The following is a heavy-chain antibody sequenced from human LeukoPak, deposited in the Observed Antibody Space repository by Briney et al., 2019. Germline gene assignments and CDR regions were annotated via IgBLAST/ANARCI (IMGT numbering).Heavy chain of an antibody. J-gene: IGHJ4*02. CDR1: GFTFSSYS. CDR2: ITSTSGTM. D-gene: IGHD3-22*01. Sequence: PGGSLRLSCAASGFTFSSYSMNWVCQAPGKGLEWVSYITSTSGTMYYADSVKGRFTISRDNARNSLYLQMNSLRDEDTAVYYCARDARLPMTPFDYWGQGTLVTVSS. V-gene: IGHV3-48*02. CDR3: ARDARLPMTPFDY.